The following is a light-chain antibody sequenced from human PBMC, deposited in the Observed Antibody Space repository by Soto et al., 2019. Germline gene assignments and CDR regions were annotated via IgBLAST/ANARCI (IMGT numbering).Light chain of an antibody. J-gene: IGKJ5*01. CDR1: QSVSSN. V-gene: IGKV3-15*01. CDR3: QQYNSWHTIT. Sequence: DIVLTHSPVTVSLSPGERAALSCRASQSVSSNLAWYQQKPGQAPRLLIYGASTRATGIPARFSGGGSGTEFTLTISSPKSEDFAVYYCQQYNSWHTITFGHGTRLEIK. CDR2: GAS.